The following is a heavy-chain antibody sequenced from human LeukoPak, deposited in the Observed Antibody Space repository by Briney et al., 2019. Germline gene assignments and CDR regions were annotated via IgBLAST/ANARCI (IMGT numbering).Heavy chain of an antibody. V-gene: IGHV3-11*01. Sequence: GGSLRLSCAASGFTFSDYYMSWIRQAPGKGLEWVSYISSSGSTIYYADSVKGRFTISRDNAKNSLYLQMNSLRAEDTAVYYCARPYIAAAGPNWFDPWGQGTLVTVSS. CDR3: ARPYIAAAGPNWFDP. J-gene: IGHJ5*02. CDR1: GFTFSDYY. CDR2: ISSSGSTI. D-gene: IGHD6-13*01.